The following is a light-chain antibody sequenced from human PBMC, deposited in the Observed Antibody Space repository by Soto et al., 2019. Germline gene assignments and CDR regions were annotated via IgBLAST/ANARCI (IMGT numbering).Light chain of an antibody. CDR3: CSYAGDNNVV. Sequence: QSALTQPPSASGSVGQSVTISCTGTSSDLGGYNYVSWYQQLPGKAPKLTIYEVNKRPSGVPDRFSGSKSGNTASLTVSGLQAEDESDYYCCSYAGDNNVVFGGGTKLTVL. J-gene: IGLJ2*01. CDR1: SSDLGGYNY. V-gene: IGLV2-8*01. CDR2: EVN.